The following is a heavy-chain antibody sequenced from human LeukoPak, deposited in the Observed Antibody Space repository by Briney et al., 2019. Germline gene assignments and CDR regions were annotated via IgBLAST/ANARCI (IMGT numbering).Heavy chain of an antibody. D-gene: IGHD6-13*01. CDR1: GYTFTSYG. CDR2: ISAYNGNT. V-gene: IGHV1-18*01. CDR3: ARGCQEFGSSWYWERVAGQNWFDP. J-gene: IGHJ5*02. Sequence: GASVKVSCKASGYTFTSYGISWVRQAAGQGLEWMGWISAYNGNTNYAQKLQGRVTMTTDTSTSTAYMELRSLRSDDTAVYYCARGCQEFGSSWYWERVAGQNWFDPWGQGTLVTVSS.